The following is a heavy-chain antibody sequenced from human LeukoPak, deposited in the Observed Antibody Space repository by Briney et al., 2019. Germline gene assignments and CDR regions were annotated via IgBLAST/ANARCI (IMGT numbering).Heavy chain of an antibody. J-gene: IGHJ5*02. D-gene: IGHD2-2*01. CDR3: ARDYGRYCSSTSCYAHRPYNWFDP. CDR2: TYYRSKWYN. CDR1: GDSVSSNSAA. V-gene: IGHV6-1*01. Sequence: SQTLSLTCAISGDSVSSNSAAWNWIRQSPSRGLEWLGRTYYRSKWYNDYAVSVKSRITINPDTSKNQFSLQLNSVTPEDTAVYYCARDYGRYCSSTSCYAHRPYNWFDPWGQRTLVTVSS.